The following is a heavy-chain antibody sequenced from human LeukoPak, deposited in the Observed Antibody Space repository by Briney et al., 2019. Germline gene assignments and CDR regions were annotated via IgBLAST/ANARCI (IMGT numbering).Heavy chain of an antibody. V-gene: IGHV4-59*08. CDR2: ISYTADS. CDR1: GDSISHSY. CDR3: ATSSHSGSYRAH. Sequence: SETLSLTCTVSGDSISHSYWSWLRQPPGKGLEWIGYISYTADSNYNPSLKSRVTISTDTSKNQFSLKLSSVTATDTAVYYCATSSHSGSYRAHWGQGTLVTVSS. J-gene: IGHJ4*02. D-gene: IGHD3-10*01.